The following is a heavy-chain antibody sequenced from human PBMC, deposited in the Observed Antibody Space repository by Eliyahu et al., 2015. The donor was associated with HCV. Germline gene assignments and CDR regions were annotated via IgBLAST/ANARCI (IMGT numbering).Heavy chain of an antibody. CDR3: ARDSTSPMIVVVITTSAFDI. Sequence: PGKGLEWVSYISSSSSTIYYADSVKGRFTISRDNAKNSLYLQMNSLRDEDTAVYYCARDSTSPMIVVVITTSAFDIWGQGTMVTVSS. CDR2: ISSSSSTI. D-gene: IGHD3-22*01. J-gene: IGHJ3*02. V-gene: IGHV3-48*02.